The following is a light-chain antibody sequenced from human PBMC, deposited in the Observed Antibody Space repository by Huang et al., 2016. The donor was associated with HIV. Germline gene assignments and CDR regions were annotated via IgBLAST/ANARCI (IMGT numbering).Light chain of an antibody. CDR2: GAS. Sequence: EIVMTQSPATLSVSPGERATLSCRVSQSVSSNLAWYQQKPGQGPRLLIYGASTRATGIPARCSGSGSGTEFTLTISSLQSEDFAVYYCQQYNNWPPWTFGQGTKVEIK. CDR3: QQYNNWPPWT. CDR1: QSVSSN. V-gene: IGKV3-15*01. J-gene: IGKJ1*01.